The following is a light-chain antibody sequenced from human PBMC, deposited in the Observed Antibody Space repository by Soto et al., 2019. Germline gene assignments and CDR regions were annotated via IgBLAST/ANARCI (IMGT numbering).Light chain of an antibody. CDR2: DVS. CDR3: CSYAGSYTLV. J-gene: IGLJ2*01. CDR1: SSDIGGYNF. Sequence: QSALTQPRSVSGSPGQSVTISCTGTSSDIGGYNFVSWCQQHPGKAPKVMLYDVSKRPSGVPDRFSGSKSGNTASLTISGLQADDEADYYCCSYAGSYTLVFGGGTKLTVL. V-gene: IGLV2-11*01.